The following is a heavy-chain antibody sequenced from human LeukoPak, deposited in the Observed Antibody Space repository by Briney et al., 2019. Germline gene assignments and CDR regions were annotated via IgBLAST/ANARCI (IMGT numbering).Heavy chain of an antibody. CDR3: TRGRDTTGYFVY. CDR2: VDTNTGNP. V-gene: IGHV7-4-1*02. D-gene: IGHD3-22*01. CDR1: GYTFSNYT. Sequence: ASVTVSCTASGYTFSNYTINWVRLAPGQGLEWMGWVDTNTGNPTYAQGFAGRFVFSLDTSVTTTYLQISSLKAEDTAVYYCTRGRDTTGYFVYWGQGTLVTVSS. J-gene: IGHJ4*02.